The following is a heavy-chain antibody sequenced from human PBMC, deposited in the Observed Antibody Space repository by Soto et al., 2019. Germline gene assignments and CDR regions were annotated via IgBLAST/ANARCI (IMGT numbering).Heavy chain of an antibody. Sequence: EVQLVESGGGLVQPGGSLRLSCAPSGFTVSSNDMSWVRQAPGKGLVWVSVIYTGGGTYYADSVKGRFTISRDNSKNTLYLQMNSLRDEDTAVYYCVRSFFCSGGSCYSISSHWGQGTLVTVSS. CDR1: GFTVSSND. CDR3: VRSFFCSGGSCYSISSH. V-gene: IGHV3-66*01. J-gene: IGHJ4*02. CDR2: IYTGGGT. D-gene: IGHD2-15*01.